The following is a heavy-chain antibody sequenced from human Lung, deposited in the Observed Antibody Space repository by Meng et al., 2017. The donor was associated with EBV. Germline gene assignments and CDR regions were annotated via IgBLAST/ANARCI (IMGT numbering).Heavy chain of an antibody. CDR2: INHSGST. D-gene: IGHD4-23*01. CDR1: GGSLSGYY. Sequence: QVQLQQWGAGLLKPSETLSLTCAVYGGSLSGYYWSWIRQPPGKGLEWIGEINHSGSTNYNPSLKSRVTISVDTSKNQFSLKLSSVTAADTAVYYCARGPGLRWERTTDYWGQGTLVTVSS. V-gene: IGHV4-34*01. J-gene: IGHJ4*02. CDR3: ARGPGLRWERTTDY.